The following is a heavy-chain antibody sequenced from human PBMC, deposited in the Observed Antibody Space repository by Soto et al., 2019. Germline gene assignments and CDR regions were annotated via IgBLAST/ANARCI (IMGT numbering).Heavy chain of an antibody. J-gene: IGHJ4*02. CDR1: GFNFSTYW. V-gene: IGHV3-74*02. D-gene: IGHD6-13*01. CDR2: MNSDGSST. Sequence: EVQLVESGGGLVQRGGSLRLSCAASGFNFSTYWMHWVRQAPGKGLVWVSRMNSDGSSTSYVDSVKGRFTISRDNAKNTLYLQMNSLRAEDTAVYYCTRWESGTGFVYWGQGILVTVSS. CDR3: TRWESGTGFVY.